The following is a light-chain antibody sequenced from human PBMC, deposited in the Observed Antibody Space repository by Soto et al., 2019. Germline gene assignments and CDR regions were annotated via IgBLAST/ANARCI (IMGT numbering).Light chain of an antibody. CDR2: DDS. CDR1: NIGSKS. V-gene: IGLV3-21*02. Sequence: SYELTQPPSVSVAPGQTARITCGGINIGSKSVHWYQQKPGQAPVLVVYDDSDRPSGIHERFSGSNSGNTATLTISRVEAGDEADYYCQVWDSSSDHPGVFGGGTKVTVL. J-gene: IGLJ2*01. CDR3: QVWDSSSDHPGV.